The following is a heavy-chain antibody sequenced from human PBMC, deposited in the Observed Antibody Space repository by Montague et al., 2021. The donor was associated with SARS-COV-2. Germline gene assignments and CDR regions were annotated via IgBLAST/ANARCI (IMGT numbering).Heavy chain of an antibody. Sequence: SETLSLTCSVSGFSISNGFYWAWIRQSPGKGPEWISTVYHSGYTHYNPXXKGRVTVSIDTSKNQFSLTVTSVTAADTAVYFCARRGYTGSDYFDYWGQGTLVTVSS. D-gene: IGHD5-12*01. V-gene: IGHV4-38-2*01. J-gene: IGHJ4*02. CDR2: VYHSGYT. CDR1: GFSISNGFY. CDR3: ARRGYTGSDYFDY.